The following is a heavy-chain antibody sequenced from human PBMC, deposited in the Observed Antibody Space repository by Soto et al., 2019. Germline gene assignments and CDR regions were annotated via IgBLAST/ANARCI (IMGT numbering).Heavy chain of an antibody. CDR1: GYTFTVYA. D-gene: IGHD6-13*01. V-gene: IGHV1-3*01. J-gene: IGHJ5*02. CDR3: AREGIAAAGLNWFDP. CDR2: INAGNGNT. Sequence: ASVKVSCKASGYTFTVYAIHWVRQAPGQRLEWMGWINAGNGNTKYSQKFQGRVTITRDTSASTAYMELSSLRSEDTAVYYCAREGIAAAGLNWFDPWGQGTLVTVSS.